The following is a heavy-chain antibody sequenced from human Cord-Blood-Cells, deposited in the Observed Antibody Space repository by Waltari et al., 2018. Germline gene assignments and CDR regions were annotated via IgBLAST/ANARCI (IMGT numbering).Heavy chain of an antibody. CDR3: AKTGQLVFDY. D-gene: IGHD6-6*01. J-gene: IGHJ4*02. CDR1: GLPFRSFG. Sequence: QVQLVESGGDGVRAGTSLRPSCAASGLPFRSFGLHLVGQAPGKGLEWVAVISYDGSNKYYADSVKGRFTISRDNSKNTLYLQMNSLRAEDTAVYYCAKTGQLVFDYWGQGTLVTVSS. CDR2: ISYDGSNK. V-gene: IGHV3-30*18.